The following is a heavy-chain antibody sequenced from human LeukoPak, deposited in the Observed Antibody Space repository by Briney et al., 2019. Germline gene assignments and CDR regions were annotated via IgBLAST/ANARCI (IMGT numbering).Heavy chain of an antibody. CDR2: ISSSSSYI. V-gene: IGHV3-21*01. CDR3: ARSYYDSSGYWCY. J-gene: IGHJ4*02. Sequence: PGGSLRLSCPASGFTFSSYSRNWVGQAPGKGLEWASSISSSSSYIYYADSVKGRFTISRDNAKNSLYLQMNSLRAEDTAVYYCARSYYDSSGYWCYWGQGTLVTVSS. D-gene: IGHD3-22*01. CDR1: GFTFSSYS.